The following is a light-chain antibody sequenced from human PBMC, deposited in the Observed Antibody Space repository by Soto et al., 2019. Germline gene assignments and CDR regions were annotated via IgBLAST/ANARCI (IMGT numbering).Light chain of an antibody. J-gene: IGKJ2*01. CDR2: AAS. Sequence: AIQMTQSPSSLSASVGDRVTITCRASQGIRNDVSWYQQKPGIAPILLIYAASTLQSGVPSRFSGCGSGTDFTLTISSLQPEDFATYYCLQDYNYYSFGQGTKLEIK. V-gene: IGKV1-6*01. CDR1: QGIRND. CDR3: LQDYNYYS.